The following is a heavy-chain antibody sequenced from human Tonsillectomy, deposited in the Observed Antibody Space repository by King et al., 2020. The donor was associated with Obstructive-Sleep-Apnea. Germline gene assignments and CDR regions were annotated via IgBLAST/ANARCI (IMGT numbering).Heavy chain of an antibody. J-gene: IGHJ4*02. D-gene: IGHD5-12*01. CDR2: IYYSGST. V-gene: IGHV4-39*07. CDR1: GGSISSSSYY. Sequence: QLQESGPGLVKPSETLSLTCTVSGGSISSSSYYWGWIRQPPGKGLEWIGSIYYSGSTYYNPSLKSRVTISVDTSKNQFSLKLSSVTAADTAVYYCARGSWLYYFDYWGQGTLVTVSS. CDR3: ARGSWLYYFDY.